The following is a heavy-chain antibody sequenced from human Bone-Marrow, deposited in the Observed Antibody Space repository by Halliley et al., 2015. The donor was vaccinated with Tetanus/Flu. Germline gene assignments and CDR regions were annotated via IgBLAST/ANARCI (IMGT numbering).Heavy chain of an antibody. CDR3: TTDWWLQEGNYFDY. V-gene: IGHV3-15*01. CDR2: IKINSAGGTA. CDR1: GFTFSSAW. D-gene: IGHD5-12*01. Sequence: SGFTFSSAWMTWVRQAPGKGLEWVGHIKINSAGGTALYAAPVRGRFTISRDDSTRTVSLHMNNLKTEDTAVYYCTTDWWLQEGNYFDYWGRGTPVTVSS. J-gene: IGHJ4*01.